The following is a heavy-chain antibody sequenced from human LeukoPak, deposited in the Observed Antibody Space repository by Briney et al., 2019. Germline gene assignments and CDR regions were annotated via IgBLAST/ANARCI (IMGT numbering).Heavy chain of an antibody. D-gene: IGHD3-10*01. Sequence: GGSLRLSCAASGFTFTSYAMSWVRQAPGKGLEWVSSISSSSSYIYYADSVKGRFTISRDNAKNSLYLQMNSLRAEDTAVYYCAKEVYYYGSGSYYSANYIDYWGQGTLVTVSS. V-gene: IGHV3-21*01. CDR3: AKEVYYYGSGSYYSANYIDY. J-gene: IGHJ4*02. CDR2: ISSSSSYI. CDR1: GFTFTSYA.